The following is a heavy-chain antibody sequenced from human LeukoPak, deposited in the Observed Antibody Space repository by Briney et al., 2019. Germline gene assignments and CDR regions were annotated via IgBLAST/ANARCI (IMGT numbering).Heavy chain of an antibody. CDR3: AKHPNRYDILTGYYPLYYFDY. D-gene: IGHD3-9*01. CDR2: ISGSGGST. J-gene: IGHJ4*02. V-gene: IGHV3-23*01. Sequence: GGSLRLSCAASGFTFGSYAMSWVRQAPGKGLEWVSAISGSGGSTYYADSVKGRFTISRDNSKNTLYLQMNSLRAEDTAVYYCAKHPNRYDILTGYYPLYYFDYWGQGTLVTVSS. CDR1: GFTFGSYA.